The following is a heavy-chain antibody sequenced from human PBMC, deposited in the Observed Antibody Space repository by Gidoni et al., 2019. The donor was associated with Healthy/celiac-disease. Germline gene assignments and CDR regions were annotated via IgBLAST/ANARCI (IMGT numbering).Heavy chain of an antibody. CDR1: GFPFSSSS. CDR2: ISSSSSYI. Sequence: EVQLVESGGGLVKPVGSLRLSCPASGFPFSSSSMTWVRQAPGKGLEWVSSISSSSSYIYYADSVKGRFTISRDNAKNSLYLQMNSLRAEDTAVYYCARPRGLGWYFDYWGQGTLVTVSS. J-gene: IGHJ4*02. V-gene: IGHV3-21*01. CDR3: ARPRGLGWYFDY. D-gene: IGHD2-21*01.